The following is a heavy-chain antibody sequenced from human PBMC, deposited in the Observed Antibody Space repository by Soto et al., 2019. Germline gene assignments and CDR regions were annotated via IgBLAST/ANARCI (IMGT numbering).Heavy chain of an antibody. J-gene: IGHJ5*02. V-gene: IGHV4-59*01. CDR2: IYYSGST. CDR3: ARVRVAAAGINWFDP. D-gene: IGHD6-13*01. CDR1: GGSISSYY. Sequence: PSETLSLTCTVSGGSISSYYWSWIRQPPGKGLEWIGYIYYSGSTNYNPSLKGRVTISVDTSKNQFSLKLSSVTAADTAVYYCARVRVAAAGINWFDPWGQGTLVTVSS.